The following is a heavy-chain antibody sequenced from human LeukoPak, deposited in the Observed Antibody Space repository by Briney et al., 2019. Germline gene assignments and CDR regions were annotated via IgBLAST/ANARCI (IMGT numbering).Heavy chain of an antibody. CDR1: GFTFSNAW. CDR2: IKSKTDGGTT. Sequence: GGSLRLSCAASGFTFSNAWMSWVRQAPGKGLEWVGRIKSKTDGGTTNDAAPVKGRFTISRDDSKNTLYLQMNSLKTEDTAVYYCTTDLFEMATRYFDYWGQGALVTVSS. CDR3: TTDLFEMATRYFDY. D-gene: IGHD5-24*01. V-gene: IGHV3-15*01. J-gene: IGHJ4*02.